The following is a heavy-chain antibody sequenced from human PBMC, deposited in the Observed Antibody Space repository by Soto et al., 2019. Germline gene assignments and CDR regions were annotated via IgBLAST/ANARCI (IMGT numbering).Heavy chain of an antibody. CDR3: AKTGYYGDTRAFDI. CDR2: IGSSSSYI. Sequence: GGSLRLSCAASGFTFSSHSMNWVRQAPGKGLEWVSSIGSSSSYIYYADSVKGRFTISRDNAKNSLYLQMNSLRAEDTAVYYCAKTGYYGDTRAFDIWGQGTMVTV. CDR1: GFTFSSHS. D-gene: IGHD4-17*01. J-gene: IGHJ3*02. V-gene: IGHV3-21*01.